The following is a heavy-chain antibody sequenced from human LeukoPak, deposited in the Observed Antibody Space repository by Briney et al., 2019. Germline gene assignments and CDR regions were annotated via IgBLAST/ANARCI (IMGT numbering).Heavy chain of an antibody. D-gene: IGHD3-9*01. Sequence: GGSLRLSCAASGFTFSNYAMHWVRQAPGKGLEWVGRIKSKTDGGTTDYAAPVKGRFTISRDDSKNTLYLQMNSLKTEDTAVYYCTTGLQFTYYDILTGYYHINYWGQGTLVTVSS. CDR2: IKSKTDGGTT. CDR1: GFTFSNYA. J-gene: IGHJ4*02. V-gene: IGHV3-15*01. CDR3: TTGLQFTYYDILTGYYHINY.